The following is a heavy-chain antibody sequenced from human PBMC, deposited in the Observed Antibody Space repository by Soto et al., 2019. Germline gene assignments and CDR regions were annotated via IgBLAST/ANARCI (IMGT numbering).Heavy chain of an antibody. CDR2: IYYLGRT. V-gene: IGHV4-59*12. J-gene: IGHJ5*02. Sequence: SETLSLTCTVDSISTYYWNWIRQTPGKGLEWIGYIYYLGRTNYNRSLKSRVTISIDMSKNQFSLRLNSVTAADTAIYYCARDRQNNYFDPWGRGTLVNVSS. CDR3: ARDRQNNYFDP. D-gene: IGHD6-6*01. CDR1: DSISTYY.